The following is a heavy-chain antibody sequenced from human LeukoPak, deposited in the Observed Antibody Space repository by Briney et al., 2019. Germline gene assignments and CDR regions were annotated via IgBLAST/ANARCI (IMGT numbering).Heavy chain of an antibody. CDR3: AKSRGYSNTSPFDY. CDR1: GFTFSTYC. V-gene: IGHV3-23*01. Sequence: GGSLRLSCAASGFTFSTYCMSWVRQAPGKGLEWVSGISGSGGNTYYADSVKGRFTISRDNSRNTLYLQMNSLTAEDTAVYYCAKSRGYSNTSPFDYWGQGTLVAVSS. J-gene: IGHJ4*02. CDR2: ISGSGGNT. D-gene: IGHD6-13*01.